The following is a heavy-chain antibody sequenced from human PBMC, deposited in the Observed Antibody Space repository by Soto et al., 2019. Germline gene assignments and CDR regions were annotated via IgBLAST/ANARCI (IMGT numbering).Heavy chain of an antibody. V-gene: IGHV1-69*12. J-gene: IGHJ6*02. CDR3: ARDKDRQQLGGNYDYTLDV. CDR2: IMPVFPTP. D-gene: IGHD3-3*02. CDR1: GGTFSTSA. Sequence: QVQLVQSGAEVKKPGSSVKVSCKASGGTFSTSAISWVRQAPGQGLEWVGGIMPVFPTPDYAQKFQGRVTTTADESTTTAYPELTSLRTDDTAVYYCARDKDRQQLGGNYDYTLDVWGQGTAITVSS.